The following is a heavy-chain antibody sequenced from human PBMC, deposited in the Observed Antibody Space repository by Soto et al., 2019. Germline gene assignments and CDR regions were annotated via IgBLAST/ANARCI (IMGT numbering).Heavy chain of an antibody. J-gene: IGHJ4*02. CDR1: GFTFSSYA. V-gene: IGHV3-23*01. Sequence: GGSLRLSCAASGFTFSSYAMSWVRQAPGKGLEWVSAISGSGGSTYYADSVKGRFTISRDNSKNTLYLQMNSLRAEDTAVYYCAKVEVPKFGELYYFDYWGQGTLVTVSS. D-gene: IGHD3-10*01. CDR2: ISGSGGST. CDR3: AKVEVPKFGELYYFDY.